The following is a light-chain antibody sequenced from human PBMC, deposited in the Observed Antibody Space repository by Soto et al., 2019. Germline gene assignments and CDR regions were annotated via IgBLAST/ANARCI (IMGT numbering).Light chain of an antibody. CDR2: GAS. CDR3: QQYGSSPIT. V-gene: IGKV3-20*01. CDR1: QSVSSDY. Sequence: EIVLTQSPGTLSLSPGQRATLSCRASQSVSSDYLTWYQQKPGLAPRPLIYGASRRATGIPDRFSGSGSGTDFTLTISRLEPEDFAVYYCQQYGSSPITFGQGTRLEMK. J-gene: IGKJ5*01.